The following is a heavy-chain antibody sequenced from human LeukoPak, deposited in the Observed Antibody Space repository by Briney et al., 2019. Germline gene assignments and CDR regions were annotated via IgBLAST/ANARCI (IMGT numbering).Heavy chain of an antibody. CDR3: ARSGGYGMDV. D-gene: IGHD3-16*01. CDR2: IYPGDSDT. Sequence: GESLKISCKGSGYSFSSYWVAWVRQMPGKGLEWMGIIYPGDSDTRYSPSLQGQVTISADKSISTAYLQWSSLKASDTAIYYCARSGGYGMDVWGQGTTVIVSS. J-gene: IGHJ6*02. CDR1: GYSFSSYW. V-gene: IGHV5-51*01.